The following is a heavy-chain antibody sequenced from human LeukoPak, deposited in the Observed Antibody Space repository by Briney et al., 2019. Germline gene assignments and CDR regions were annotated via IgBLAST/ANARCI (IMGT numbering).Heavy chain of an antibody. CDR3: ARGPLGYCSTGSCAFDV. J-gene: IGHJ3*01. D-gene: IGHD2-15*01. Sequence: PGGSLRLSCAVSGFTFSRYWMSWLRQAPGEGPEWVANIKQGGSEEYYVDSVKGRFTISRDNAMESLYLQMNSLRAEDTAVYYCARGPLGYCSTGSCAFDVWGQGTMVIVSS. V-gene: IGHV3-7*01. CDR1: GFTFSRYW. CDR2: IKQGGSEE.